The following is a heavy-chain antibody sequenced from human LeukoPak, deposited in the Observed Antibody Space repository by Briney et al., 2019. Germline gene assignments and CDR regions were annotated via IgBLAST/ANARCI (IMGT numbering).Heavy chain of an antibody. CDR2: MNPNSGNT. J-gene: IGHJ5*02. CDR3: ARGLSRGTIVVVVAATLLSYNWFDP. D-gene: IGHD2-15*01. CDR1: GYTFTSYD. V-gene: IGHV1-8*01. Sequence: ASVKVSCKASGYTFTSYDINWVRQATGQGLEWMGWMNPNSGNTGYAQKFQGRVTMTRNTSISTAYMELSSLRSEDTAVYYCARGLSRGTIVVVVAATLLSYNWFDPWGQGTLVTVSS.